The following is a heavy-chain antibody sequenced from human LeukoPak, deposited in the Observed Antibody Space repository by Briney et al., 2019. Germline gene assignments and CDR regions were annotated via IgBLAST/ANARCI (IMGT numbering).Heavy chain of an antibody. CDR1: GFTFYNSG. Sequence: GGSLSLSCPAAGFTFYNSGMGWVRQAPGKGPEWISSISDSGGLTYYADSVKGRFTISRDDSKHTLYLQMNSLKAEDTAVYYCAIEQWELKYWGQGTLVTVPS. V-gene: IGHV3-23*01. J-gene: IGHJ4*02. D-gene: IGHD1-26*01. CDR2: ISDSGGLT. CDR3: AIEQWELKY.